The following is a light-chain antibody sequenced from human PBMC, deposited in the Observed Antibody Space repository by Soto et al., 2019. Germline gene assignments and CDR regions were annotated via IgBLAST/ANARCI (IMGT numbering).Light chain of an antibody. CDR2: GAS. J-gene: IGKJ1*01. V-gene: IGKV3-20*01. CDR3: QQYGSSPPT. Sequence: IVLTQSPGTLSLSPGERTTLSCRASQSISRYLAWYQQKPGQGPRLLIYGASSRATGTPDRFSGSGSGTDFTLTINSLAPEDFALYYCQQYGSSPPTFGQGTKVEIK. CDR1: QSISRY.